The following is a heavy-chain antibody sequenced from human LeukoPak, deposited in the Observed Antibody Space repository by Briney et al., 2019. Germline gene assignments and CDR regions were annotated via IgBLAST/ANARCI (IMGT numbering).Heavy chain of an antibody. D-gene: IGHD2-21*01. CDR3: ARAFCVGECFVLHIFFDS. J-gene: IGHJ4*02. V-gene: IGHV4-38-2*02. CDR1: GYSISSGYF. CDR2: IYQRATA. Sequence: PSETLSLTCNVSGYSISSGYFWGWVRQAPGKGLEWIGSIYQRATAHYNPSLKSRVTISLDTSKNHFSLNLRSMQASDTAVYYCARAFCVGECFVLHIFFDSWGQGTLVTVSS.